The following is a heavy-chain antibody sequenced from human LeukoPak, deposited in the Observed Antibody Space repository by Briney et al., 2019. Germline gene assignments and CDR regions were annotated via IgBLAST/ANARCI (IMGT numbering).Heavy chain of an antibody. J-gene: IGHJ4*02. V-gene: IGHV4-39*01. CDR2: INHSGST. Sequence: PSETLSLTCTVSGGSISSSSYYWGWIRQPPGKGLEWIGEINHSGSTNYNPSLKSRVTISVDTSKNQFSLRLISVTAADTALYYCARLSDDGGLFDFWGQGTLVTVSS. D-gene: IGHD3-16*01. CDR1: GGSISSSSYY. CDR3: ARLSDDGGLFDF.